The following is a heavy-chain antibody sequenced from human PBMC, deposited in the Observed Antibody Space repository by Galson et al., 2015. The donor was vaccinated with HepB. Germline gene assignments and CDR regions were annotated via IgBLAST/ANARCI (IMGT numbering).Heavy chain of an antibody. J-gene: IGHJ4*02. CDR1: GFTFSLYT. Sequence: SLRLSCAASGFTFSLYTLHWVRQAPGKGLEGLALISYDGISTYYEASVEGRLTISRDNSKNTLYLQMSSLRPEDTAVYYCVREEILYGAAAGLMDWGQGTLVTVSS. V-gene: IGHV3-30*04. D-gene: IGHD6-13*01. CDR2: ISYDGIST. CDR3: VREEILYGAAAGLMD.